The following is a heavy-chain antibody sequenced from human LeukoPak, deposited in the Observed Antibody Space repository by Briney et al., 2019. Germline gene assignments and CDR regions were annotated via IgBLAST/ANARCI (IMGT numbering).Heavy chain of an antibody. CDR2: IYYSGST. CDR3: ARDQRRDYFDY. D-gene: IGHD5-24*01. J-gene: IGHJ4*02. V-gene: IGHV4-59*01. CDR1: GGSISSYY. Sequence: SETLSLTCTVSGGSISSYYWSWLRQPPGKGLEWIGYIYYSGSTNYNPSLKSRVTISVDTSKNQFSLKLSSVTAADTAVYCCARDQRRDYFDYWGQGTLVTVSS.